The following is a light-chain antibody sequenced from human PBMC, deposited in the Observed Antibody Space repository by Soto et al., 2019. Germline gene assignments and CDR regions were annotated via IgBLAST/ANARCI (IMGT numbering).Light chain of an antibody. J-gene: IGKJ4*01. CDR3: QQYDNLPLT. CDR2: DAS. V-gene: IGKV1-33*01. CDR1: QYISNY. Sequence: DIPMTQSPSSLSASVGDRVTITCQASQYISNYLNWYQQKPGKAPKLLIYDASNLETGVPSRFSGSGSGTDFTFTISSLQPEDIVTYYCQQYDNLPLTFGGGTKVEIK.